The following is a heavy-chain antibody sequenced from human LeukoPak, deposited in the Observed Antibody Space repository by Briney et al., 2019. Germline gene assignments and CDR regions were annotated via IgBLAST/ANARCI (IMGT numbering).Heavy chain of an antibody. J-gene: IGHJ4*02. CDR3: AKKKTDYSYPSSFDY. CDR1: GFTFSSSS. CDR2: ISSSSSYI. Sequence: GGSLRLSCAASGFTFSSSSMNWVRQAPGKGLEWVSSISSSSSYIYFPDSVKGRFTLSRDNSKNTLYLQMNSLRAEDTAVYYCAKKKTDYSYPSSFDYWGQGTLVTVSS. D-gene: IGHD4-11*01. V-gene: IGHV3-21*01.